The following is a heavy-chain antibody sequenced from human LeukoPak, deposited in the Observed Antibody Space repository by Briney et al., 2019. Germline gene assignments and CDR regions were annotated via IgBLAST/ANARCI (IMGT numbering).Heavy chain of an antibody. J-gene: IGHJ3*02. D-gene: IGHD3-3*01. CDR3: AKWMVRRDFWSGAFDI. V-gene: IGHV3-23*01. Sequence: GGSLRLSCAASGFTFSSYAMSWVRQAPGKGLEWVSAISGSGGSTYYADSVKGRFTISRDNSKNTLFLQMNSLRGEDTAIYYCAKWMVRRDFWSGAFDIWGQGTMVTV. CDR2: ISGSGGST. CDR1: GFTFSSYA.